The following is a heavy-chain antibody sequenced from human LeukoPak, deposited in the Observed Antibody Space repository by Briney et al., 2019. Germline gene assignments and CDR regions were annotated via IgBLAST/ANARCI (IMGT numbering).Heavy chain of an antibody. CDR3: AKDWVYYGSGSYYNGVYFDY. J-gene: IGHJ4*02. CDR2: ISGTGVNT. V-gene: IGHV3-23*01. CDR1: GFTFSTYA. Sequence: GGSLRLSCAASGFTFSTYAMSWVRQAPGKGLEWVSAISGTGVNTYYADSVKGRFTMSRDNSKSTLYLQMNSLRAEDTAVYYCAKDWVYYGSGSYYNGVYFDYWGQGTLVTVSS. D-gene: IGHD3-10*01.